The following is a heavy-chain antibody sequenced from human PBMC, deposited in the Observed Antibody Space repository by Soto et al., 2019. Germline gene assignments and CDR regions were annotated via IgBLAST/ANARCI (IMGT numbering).Heavy chain of an antibody. D-gene: IGHD2-2*02. CDR3: VRVPNTFDS. CDR2: ISAYNGNT. V-gene: IGHV1-18*01. J-gene: IGHJ5*01. CDR1: GYTFTSYG. Sequence: QVQLVQSGAEVKKPGASVKVSCKASGYTFTSYGISWVRQAPGQGLEWMGWISAYNGNTNYAQKLQGRVTMTTDTSTSTAYIVLRRLRSDDTGVYFCVRVPNTFDSWGQGTLVTVSS.